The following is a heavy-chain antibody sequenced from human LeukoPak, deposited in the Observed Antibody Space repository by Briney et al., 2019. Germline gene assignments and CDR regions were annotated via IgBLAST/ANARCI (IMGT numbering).Heavy chain of an antibody. CDR3: ARRGYYDSSGYPSPLDY. D-gene: IGHD3-22*01. J-gene: IGHJ4*02. CDR1: GYSFTSYW. V-gene: IGHV5-51*01. Sequence: GESLKISCKGSGYSFTSYWIGWVRQMPGKGLGWMGIIYPGDSDTRYSPSFQGQVTISADKSISTAYLQWSSLKASDTAMYYCARRGYYDSSGYPSPLDYWGQGTLVTVSS. CDR2: IYPGDSDT.